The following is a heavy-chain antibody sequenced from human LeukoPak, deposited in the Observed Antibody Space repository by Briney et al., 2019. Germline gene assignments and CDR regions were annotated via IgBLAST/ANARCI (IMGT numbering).Heavy chain of an antibody. J-gene: IGHJ3*02. Sequence: PSETLSLTCAVYGGSFSGYYWSWIRQPPGKGLEWIGEINHSGSTNYNPSLKSRVTISVDTSKNQFSLKLSSVTAADTAVYYCARRSYDILTGYYSGDAFDIWGQGTMVTVSS. CDR1: GGSFSGYY. CDR3: ARRSYDILTGYYSGDAFDI. D-gene: IGHD3-9*01. V-gene: IGHV4-34*01. CDR2: INHSGST.